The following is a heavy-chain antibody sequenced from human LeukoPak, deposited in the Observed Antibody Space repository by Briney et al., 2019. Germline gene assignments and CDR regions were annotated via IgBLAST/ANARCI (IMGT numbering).Heavy chain of an antibody. Sequence: ASVKVSCKASGYTFTSYAMNWVRQAPGQGLEWMGWINTNTGNPTYAQAFTGRFVFSLDTSVSTAYLQISSLKAEDTAVYYCVRGSNWNYLGWFDPWGQGTLVTVSS. CDR1: GYTFTSYA. J-gene: IGHJ5*02. D-gene: IGHD1-7*01. CDR3: VRGSNWNYLGWFDP. V-gene: IGHV7-4-1*02. CDR2: INTNTGNP.